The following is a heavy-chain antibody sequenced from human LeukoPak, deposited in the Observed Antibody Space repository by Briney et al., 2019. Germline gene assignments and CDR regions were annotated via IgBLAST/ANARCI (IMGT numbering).Heavy chain of an antibody. CDR2: ISSSSSYI. V-gene: IGHV3-21*01. J-gene: IGHJ4*02. CDR1: GFTFSSYS. Sequence: PGGSLRLSCAASGFTFSSYSMNWVRQAPGKGLEWVSSISSSSSYIYYADSVKGRFTISRDNAKNSLYLQMNSLRAEDTAVYYCARDWEYYDYVWGSYRYPDYWGQGTLVTVSS. D-gene: IGHD3-16*02. CDR3: ARDWEYYDYVWGSYRYPDY.